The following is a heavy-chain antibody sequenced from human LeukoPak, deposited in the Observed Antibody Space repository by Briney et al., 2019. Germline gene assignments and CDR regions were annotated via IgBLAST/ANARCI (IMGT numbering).Heavy chain of an antibody. CDR1: GLNFGNYW. CDR3: ARDFES. CDR2: INQDGSQK. V-gene: IGHV3-7*03. Sequence: GGSLRLSCVASGLNFGNYWMDWVRQAPGKGLEWVGNINQDGSQKYSVDSVKGRFTISRDNAEKSLFLDMNSLKAEDTAIYYCARDFESWGQGTLVTVSS. J-gene: IGHJ4*02.